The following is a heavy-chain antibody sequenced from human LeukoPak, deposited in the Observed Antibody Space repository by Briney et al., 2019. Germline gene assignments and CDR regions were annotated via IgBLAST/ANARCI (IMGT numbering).Heavy chain of an antibody. CDR3: ARGYSSGWFPFDY. J-gene: IGHJ4*02. CDR1: GFTFSSYE. CDR2: ISSSGSTI. Sequence: GGFLRLSCAASGFTFSSYEMNWVRQAPGKGLEWVSYISSSGSTIYYADSVKGRFTISRDNAKNSLYLQMNSLRAEDTAVYYCARGYSSGWFPFDYWGQGTLVTVSS. D-gene: IGHD6-19*01. V-gene: IGHV3-48*03.